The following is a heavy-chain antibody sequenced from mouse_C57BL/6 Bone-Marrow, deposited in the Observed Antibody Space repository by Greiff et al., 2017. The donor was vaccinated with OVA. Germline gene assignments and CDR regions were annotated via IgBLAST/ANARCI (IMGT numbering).Heavy chain of an antibody. CDR1: GYTFTDYY. CDR2: INPYNGGT. J-gene: IGHJ4*01. CDR3: ARPSNHYAMDY. V-gene: IGHV1-19*01. Sequence: EVQLQQSGPVLVKPGASVKMSCKASGYTFTDYYMNWVKQSHGKSLEWIGVINPYNGGTSYNQKFKGKATLTVDKSSSTAYMELNSLTSEDSAVYYCARPSNHYAMDYWGQGTSVTVSS. D-gene: IGHD2-5*01.